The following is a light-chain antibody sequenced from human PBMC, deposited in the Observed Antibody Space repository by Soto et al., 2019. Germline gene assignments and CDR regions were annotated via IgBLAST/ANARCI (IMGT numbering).Light chain of an antibody. CDR2: DVS. J-gene: IGLJ2*01. CDR3: SSYTISSTLVV. V-gene: IGLV2-14*01. Sequence: QSVLTQPASVSGSPGQSITISCTGTSSDVGGYNYVSWCQQHPAKAPKLMIYDVSNRPSGVSNRFSGSKSGNTASLTISGLQAEDEADYYCSSYTISSTLVVFGGGTKLTVL. CDR1: SSDVGGYNY.